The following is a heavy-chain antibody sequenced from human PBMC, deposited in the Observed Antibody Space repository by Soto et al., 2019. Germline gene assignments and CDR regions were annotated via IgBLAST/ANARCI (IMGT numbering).Heavy chain of an antibody. Sequence: QVQLVESGGGVVQPGRSLRLSCAASGFTFSSYGMQWVRQAPGKGLEWVAVISYDGSNKYYADSAKGRFTISRDNSKNTLYLQMNSLRAEDTAVYYCAKGNLPDYWGQGTLVTVSS. D-gene: IGHD2-2*01. V-gene: IGHV3-30*18. CDR1: GFTFSSYG. CDR2: ISYDGSNK. J-gene: IGHJ4*02. CDR3: AKGNLPDY.